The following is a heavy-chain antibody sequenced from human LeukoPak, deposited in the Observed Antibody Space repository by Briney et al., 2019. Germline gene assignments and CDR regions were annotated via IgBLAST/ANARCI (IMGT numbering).Heavy chain of an antibody. CDR2: ISAYNGNT. J-gene: IGHJ5*02. D-gene: IGHD6-13*01. CDR1: GYTFSDYY. CDR3: AREPPGIAAASLYWFDP. V-gene: IGHV1-18*04. Sequence: GASVKVSCKASGYTFSDYYMHWVRQAPGQGLEWMGWISAYNGNTNYAQKLQGRVTMTTDTSTSTAYMELRSLRSDDTAVYYCAREPPGIAAASLYWFDPWGQGTLVTVSS.